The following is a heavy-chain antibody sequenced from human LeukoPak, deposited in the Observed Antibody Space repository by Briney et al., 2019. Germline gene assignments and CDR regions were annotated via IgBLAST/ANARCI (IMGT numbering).Heavy chain of an antibody. D-gene: IGHD5-12*01. CDR3: ARGSGVSGYEKYYFDY. CDR2: ISSSGSTI. Sequence: PGGSLRLSCAASGFTFSDYYMSWIRQAPGKGLEWVSYISSSGSTIYYADSVKGRLTISRDNAKDSLYLQMNSLRAEDTAVYYCARGSGVSGYEKYYFDYWGQGTLVTVSS. CDR1: GFTFSDYY. J-gene: IGHJ4*02. V-gene: IGHV3-11*01.